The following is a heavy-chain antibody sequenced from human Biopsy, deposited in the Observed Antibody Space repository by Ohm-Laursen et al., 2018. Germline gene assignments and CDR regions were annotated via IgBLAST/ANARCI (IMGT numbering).Heavy chain of an antibody. CDR3: ARNTGWYGDLYYFDY. CDR1: GYSFTSYY. J-gene: IGHJ4*02. Sequence: ASVKVSCNASGYSFTSYYMHWVRQAPGQGLEWMGMINPSGSTTSYPQIFQGRVTMARDTSKSTVYMELSSLRSADTAVYFCARNTGWYGDLYYFDYWGQGTLVTVSS. D-gene: IGHD6-19*01. V-gene: IGHV1-46*01. CDR2: INPSGSTT.